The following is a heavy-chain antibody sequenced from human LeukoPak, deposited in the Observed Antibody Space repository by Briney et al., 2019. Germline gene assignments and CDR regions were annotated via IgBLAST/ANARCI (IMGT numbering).Heavy chain of an antibody. CDR2: IYTSGST. D-gene: IGHD3-9*01. Sequence: SETLSLTCTVSGGSISSGSYYWSWIPQPAGKGLEWIGRIYTSGSTNYNPSLKSLVTISVDTSKNQFSLKLSSVTAADTAVYYCAQGNYDILTGYPPSWFDPWGQGTLVTVSS. J-gene: IGHJ5*02. CDR3: AQGNYDILTGYPPSWFDP. V-gene: IGHV4-61*02. CDR1: GGSISSGSYY.